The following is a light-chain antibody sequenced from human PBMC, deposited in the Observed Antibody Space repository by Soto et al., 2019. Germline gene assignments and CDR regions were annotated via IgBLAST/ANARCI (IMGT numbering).Light chain of an antibody. CDR3: QQRSIAIT. Sequence: VLTQSPYTLSLSPGERATLSCRASQSVSSSYLAWYQQKPGQAPRLLIYGASSRATGIPDRFSGRGSGTDFTLTISSLEPEDFAVYYCQQRSIAITFGQVRRLAIK. J-gene: IGKJ5*01. CDR1: QSVSSSY. CDR2: GAS. V-gene: IGKV3D-20*02.